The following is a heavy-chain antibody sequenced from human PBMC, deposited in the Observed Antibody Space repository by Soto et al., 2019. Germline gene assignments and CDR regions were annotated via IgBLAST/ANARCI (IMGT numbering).Heavy chain of an antibody. CDR1: VFTFSSYT. CDR2: ISSSGGST. CDR3: AKARYCSSTSCYQFDH. J-gene: IGHJ4*02. Sequence: WGSLRLSCSASVFTFSSYTMNWCRQAPGKGLEWVSSISSSGGSTYYADSVKGRFTISRDNSKNTLYLQMNSLRPEDTAVYYCAKARYCSSTSCYQFDHWGQGTVVTVSS. D-gene: IGHD2-2*01. V-gene: IGHV3-23*01.